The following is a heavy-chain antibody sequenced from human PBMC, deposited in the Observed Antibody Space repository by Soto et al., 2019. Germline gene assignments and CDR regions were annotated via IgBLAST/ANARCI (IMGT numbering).Heavy chain of an antibody. V-gene: IGHV3-23*01. J-gene: IGHJ5*02. D-gene: IGHD3-3*01. CDR3: AKGITIYGVVMASWYDR. Sequence: GGSLRLSCAASGFTFSSYAMAWVRQAPGKGLEWVAGISGNGASAHYADSVQGRFTISRDNSKNTLYLQMNSLKAGDTALYYCAKGITIYGVVMASWYDRWGQGTLVTVSS. CDR2: ISGNGASA. CDR1: GFTFSSYA.